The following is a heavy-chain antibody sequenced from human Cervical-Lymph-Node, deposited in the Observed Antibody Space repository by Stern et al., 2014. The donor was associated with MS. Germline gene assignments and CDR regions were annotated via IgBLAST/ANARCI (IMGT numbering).Heavy chain of an antibody. CDR1: GFSLVTSGVR. CDR2: IDWKGKK. D-gene: IGHD3-3*01. Sequence: QVTLRESGPALVKPTQTLTLTCTFSGFSLVTSGVRVSWIRQPPGKALEWLARIDWKGKKFYHTSLMTRLTISKDTSKNQVVLTMTNVDPVDTATYYCARMMGSGYRHYFDYWGQGTPVTVS. CDR3: ARMMGSGYRHYFDY. V-gene: IGHV2-70*04. J-gene: IGHJ4*02.